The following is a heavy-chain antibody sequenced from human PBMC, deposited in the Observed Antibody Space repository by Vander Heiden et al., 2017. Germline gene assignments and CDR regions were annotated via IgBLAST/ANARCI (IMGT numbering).Heavy chain of an antibody. CDR2: IDYSGST. V-gene: IGHV4-30-4*01. D-gene: IGHD2-8*01. CDR1: NESISSGDYY. Sequence: QVHLQESGPGLVKPSQTLSLTCTVSNESISSGDYYWNWVRQPPGKGLEWIGHIDYSGSTSYNPSLKSRVSISLDTSENKFSLSLSSVTAADTAVYYCARDVVLYSPKWDYYFYGMDVWGQGTTVTVS. J-gene: IGHJ6*02. CDR3: ARDVVLYSPKWDYYFYGMDV.